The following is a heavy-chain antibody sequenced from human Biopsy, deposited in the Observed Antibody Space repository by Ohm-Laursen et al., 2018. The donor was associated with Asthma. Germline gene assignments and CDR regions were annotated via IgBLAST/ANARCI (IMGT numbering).Heavy chain of an antibody. CDR3: AREAYEILTGYYGGGGMDV. CDR1: GDIFSVFG. D-gene: IGHD3-9*01. Sequence: SSVKVSCKSSGDIFSVFGVSWVRQAPGQGLEWMGWISAYNGNTNYAQKLQGRVTMTTDTSTSTAYMELRSLRSDDTAVYYCAREAYEILTGYYGGGGMDVWGQGTTVTVSS. V-gene: IGHV1-18*01. J-gene: IGHJ6*02. CDR2: ISAYNGNT.